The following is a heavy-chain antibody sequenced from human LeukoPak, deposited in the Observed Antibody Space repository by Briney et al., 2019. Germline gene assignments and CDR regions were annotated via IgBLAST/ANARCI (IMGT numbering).Heavy chain of an antibody. V-gene: IGHV1-2*02. Sequence: ASVKVSCKASGYTFTGYYMHWVRQAPGQGLEWMGWISPNSGGTNYAQKFQGRVTMTRDTSISTAYMELSRLRSDDTAVYYCARGQYSSGWYLSYYYYMDVWGKGTTVTVSS. CDR3: ARGQYSSGWYLSYYYYMDV. CDR2: ISPNSGGT. CDR1: GYTFTGYY. J-gene: IGHJ6*03. D-gene: IGHD6-19*01.